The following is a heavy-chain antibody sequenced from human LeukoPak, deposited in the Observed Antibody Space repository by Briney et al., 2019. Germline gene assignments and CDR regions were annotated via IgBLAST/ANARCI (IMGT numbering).Heavy chain of an antibody. Sequence: GGSLRLSCAASGFTFSSYSMNWVRQAPEKGLEWVSSISSSSSYIYYADSVKGRFTISRDNAKNSLYLQMNSLRAEDTAVYYCARSTRTYYYDSSGYLTDLQFDYWGQGTLVTVSS. CDR3: ARSTRTYYYDSSGYLTDLQFDY. V-gene: IGHV3-21*01. J-gene: IGHJ4*02. D-gene: IGHD3-22*01. CDR1: GFTFSSYS. CDR2: ISSSSSYI.